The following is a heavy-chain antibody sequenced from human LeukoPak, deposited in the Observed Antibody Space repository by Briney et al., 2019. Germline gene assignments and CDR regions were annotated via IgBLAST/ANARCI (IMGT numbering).Heavy chain of an antibody. J-gene: IGHJ5*02. CDR1: GGSISSSSYY. CDR3: ARDRYYYGSGSYYWFDP. CDR2: IYYSGST. V-gene: IGHV4-39*07. Sequence: SETLSLTCTVSGGSISSSSYYWGWIRQPPGKGLEWIGSIYYSGSTYYNPSLKGRVTISVDTSKNQFSLKLSSVTAADTAVYYCARDRYYYGSGSYYWFDPWGQGTLVTVSS. D-gene: IGHD3-10*01.